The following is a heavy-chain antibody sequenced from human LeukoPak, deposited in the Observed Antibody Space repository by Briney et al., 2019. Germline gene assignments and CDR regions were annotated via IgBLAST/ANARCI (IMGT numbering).Heavy chain of an antibody. D-gene: IGHD3-22*01. J-gene: IGHJ3*01. CDR2: ISSSSTTI. CDR3: ARGRDEYYYDSSGYHDV. CDR1: GFTFISYS. V-gene: IGHV3-48*01. Sequence: PGGSLRLSRAASGFTFISYSMNWVRQVPGKGLEWVSYISSSSTTIYYADSVKGRFTISRDNAKNSLYLQMNSLRAEDTAVYYCARGRDEYYYDSSGYHDVWGQGTMVTVSS.